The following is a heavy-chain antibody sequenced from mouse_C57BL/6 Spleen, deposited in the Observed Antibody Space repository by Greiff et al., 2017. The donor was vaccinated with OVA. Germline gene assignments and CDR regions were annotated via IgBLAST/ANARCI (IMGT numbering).Heavy chain of an antibody. V-gene: IGHV1-55*01. D-gene: IGHD1-1*01. CDR3: AKYRYYYGSSNCYAMDY. Sequence: QVHVKQPGAELVKPGASVKMSCKASGYTFTSYWITWVKQRPGQGLEWIGDIYPGSGSTNYNEKFKSKATLTVAKSTSTAYMQLSSLTSEDSAVYYCAKYRYYYGSSNCYAMDYWGQGTSVTVSS. CDR1: GYTFTSYW. CDR2: IYPGSGST. J-gene: IGHJ4*01.